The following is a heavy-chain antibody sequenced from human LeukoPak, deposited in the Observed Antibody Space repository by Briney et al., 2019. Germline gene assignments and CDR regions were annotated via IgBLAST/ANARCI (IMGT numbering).Heavy chain of an antibody. Sequence: SETLSLTCTVSGDSVTSYFWSWIRQPAGKGLEWIGRVYLTGSTNYSPSLKSRVTISLDKSKNQFSPRLISVTAADTAVYFCARGTTGTTGYSYYMDAWGKGTTVIVSS. V-gene: IGHV4-4*07. J-gene: IGHJ6*03. CDR1: GDSVTSYF. CDR2: VYLTGST. CDR3: ARGTTGTTGYSYYMDA. D-gene: IGHD1-1*01.